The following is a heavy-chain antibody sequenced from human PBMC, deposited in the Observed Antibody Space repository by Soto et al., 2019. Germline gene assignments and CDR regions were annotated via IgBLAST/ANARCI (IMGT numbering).Heavy chain of an antibody. CDR1: GYTFTYYG. J-gene: IGHJ4*02. CDR3: ARYSVGGTCHFCFGY. V-gene: IGHV1-18*01. CDR2: ISAYKGDT. D-gene: IGHD3-10*01. Sequence: QVQLVQSGAEVKKPGASVKVSCKASGYTFTYYGITWVRQAPGQGLEWMGGISAYKGDTIYAQKFQGRVAMTIDTSTSTAYMDLRSLTSDDTAVYYCARYSVGGTCHFCFGYWGQGTLVTVSS.